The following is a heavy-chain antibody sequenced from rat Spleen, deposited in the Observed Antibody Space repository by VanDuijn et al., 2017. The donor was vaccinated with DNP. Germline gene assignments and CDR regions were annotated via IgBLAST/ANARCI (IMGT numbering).Heavy chain of an antibody. CDR3: ARHEGLYSGFPDYFDY. CDR2: ISYDGSST. D-gene: IGHD4-4*01. J-gene: IGHJ2*01. Sequence: EVQLVESGGGLVQPGRSLKLSCTASGFTFSNYYMAWVRQAPTKGLEWVAYISYDGSSTFYGDSVKGRFTISRDNAKSTLYLQMNSLRSEDTATYYCARHEGLYSGFPDYFDYWGQGVMVTVSS. CDR1: GFTFSNYY. V-gene: IGHV5-22*01.